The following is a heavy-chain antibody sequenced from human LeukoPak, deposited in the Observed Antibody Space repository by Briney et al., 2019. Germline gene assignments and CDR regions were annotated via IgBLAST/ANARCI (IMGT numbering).Heavy chain of an antibody. D-gene: IGHD3-10*01. V-gene: IGHV3-23*01. Sequence: PGGSLRLSCAASGFTFSSYAMSWVRQAPGKGLEWVSAISGSGGSTYYADSVKGRFTISRDNSKNTLYLQMNSLRAEDTAVYYCAKDFRFYGSGSYYYFDYWGQGTLVTVSS. J-gene: IGHJ4*02. CDR1: GFTFSSYA. CDR3: AKDFRFYGSGSYYYFDY. CDR2: ISGSGGST.